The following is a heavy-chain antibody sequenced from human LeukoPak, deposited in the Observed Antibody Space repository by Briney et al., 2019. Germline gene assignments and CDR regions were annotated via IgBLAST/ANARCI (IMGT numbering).Heavy chain of an antibody. CDR1: GGTFISYA. Sequence: ASVKVSCKASGGTFISYAISWVRQAPGQGLEWMGRIIPILGIANYAQKFQGRVTMTTDTSTSTAYMELRSLRSDDTAVYYCARGSGDYLIAHFDYWGQGTLVTVSS. D-gene: IGHD4-17*01. V-gene: IGHV1-69*04. J-gene: IGHJ4*02. CDR3: ARGSGDYLIAHFDY. CDR2: IIPILGIA.